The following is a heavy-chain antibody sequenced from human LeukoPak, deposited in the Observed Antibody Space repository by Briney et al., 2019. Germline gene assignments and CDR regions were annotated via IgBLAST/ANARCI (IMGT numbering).Heavy chain of an antibody. CDR1: GGSISSYY. D-gene: IGHD2-2*01. J-gene: IGHJ4*02. CDR2: IYYSGST. Sequence: SETLSLTCTVSGGSISSYYWSWIRQPPGKGLEWIGYIYYSGSTNYNPSLKSRVTISVDTSKNQFSLKLSSVTAADTAVHYCARHLHYCSSTSCYLGYFDYWGQGTLVTVSS. V-gene: IGHV4-59*01. CDR3: ARHLHYCSSTSCYLGYFDY.